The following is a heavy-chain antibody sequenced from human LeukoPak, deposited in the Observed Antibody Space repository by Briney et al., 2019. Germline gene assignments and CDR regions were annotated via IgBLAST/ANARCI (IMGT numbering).Heavy chain of an antibody. CDR2: ISYDGSNK. CDR3: AKDTSHSSSWYENWFDP. V-gene: IGHV3-30*18. Sequence: GGSLRLSCAASGFTFRSYGMHWVRQAPGKGLEWVAVISYDGSNKYYADSVKGRFTISRDNSKNTLYLQMNSLRTEGTAVYYCAKDTSHSSSWYENWFDPWGQGTLVTVSS. D-gene: IGHD6-13*01. J-gene: IGHJ5*02. CDR1: GFTFRSYG.